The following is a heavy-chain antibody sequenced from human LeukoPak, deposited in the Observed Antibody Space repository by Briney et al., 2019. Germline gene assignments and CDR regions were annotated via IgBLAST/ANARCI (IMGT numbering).Heavy chain of an antibody. J-gene: IGHJ4*02. CDR3: ARDRGREMATEAPGDY. CDR1: GYTFTSYY. V-gene: IGHV1-46*01. CDR2: INPSGGST. Sequence: ASVKVSCKASGYTFTSYYMHWVRQAPGQGLEWMGIINPSGGSTSYAQKFQGRVTMTRDTSTSTVYMELSSLRSEDTAVYYCARDRGREMATEAPGDYWGQGTLVTVSS. D-gene: IGHD5-24*01.